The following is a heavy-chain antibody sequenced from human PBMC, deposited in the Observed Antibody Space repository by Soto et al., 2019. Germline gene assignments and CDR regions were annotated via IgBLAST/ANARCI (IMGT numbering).Heavy chain of an antibody. D-gene: IGHD6-19*01. CDR2: SKRSGST. J-gene: IGHJ4*02. Sequence: SGTLCRTCAVYGGSFSGYDWSWIRQPPGKGLEWIGGSKRSGSTNYKPSLKSRGTRSVGTSKNQFSLKLSSVTAADTAVYYCARHRRTQLIPWLVHGGPGTLDTVFS. V-gene: IGHV4-34*01. CDR3: ARHRRTQLIPWLVH. CDR1: GGSFSGYD.